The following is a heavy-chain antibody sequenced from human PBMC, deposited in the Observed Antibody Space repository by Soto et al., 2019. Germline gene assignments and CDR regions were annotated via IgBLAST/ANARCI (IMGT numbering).Heavy chain of an antibody. CDR3: ARDASGPFDY. J-gene: IGHJ4*02. Sequence: GGSLRLSCSIAGFTVSDSMSWVRQAPGKGLECVSFIHSDGSTHYTDSVRGRFTISRDNSKNTLYLQMDRLRVDDTAVYFCARDASGPFDYWGQGTLVTVSS. CDR1: GFTVSDS. V-gene: IGHV3-53*01. D-gene: IGHD6-19*01. CDR2: IHSDGST.